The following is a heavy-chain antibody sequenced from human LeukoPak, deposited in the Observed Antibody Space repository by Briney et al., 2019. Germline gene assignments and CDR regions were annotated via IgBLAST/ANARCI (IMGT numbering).Heavy chain of an antibody. CDR1: GFTFDDYA. D-gene: IGHD3-22*01. CDR3: AKVRGSWYVDYYDSSGYYNL. CDR2: INWNSDSI. Sequence: GGSLRLSCAVSGFTFDDYAMHWVRQVPGKGLEWVSGINWNSDSIGYADSVKGRFTTSRDNAKNTLYLQMNSLRAEDTAVYYCAKVRGSWYVDYYDSSGYYNLWGQGTLVTVSS. V-gene: IGHV3-9*01. J-gene: IGHJ5*02.